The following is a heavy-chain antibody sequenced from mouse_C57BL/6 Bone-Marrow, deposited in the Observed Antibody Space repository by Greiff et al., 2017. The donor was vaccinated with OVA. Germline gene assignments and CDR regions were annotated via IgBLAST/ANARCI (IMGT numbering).Heavy chain of an antibody. CDR3: ARSGGYYSNYVFDY. CDR2: INPYNGGT. D-gene: IGHD2-5*01. Sequence: EVQLQQSGPVLVKPGASVKMSCKASGYTFTDYYMNWVKQSHGKSLEWIGVINPYNGGTSYNQKFKGKATLTVDKSSSTAYMELNSLTSEDSAVYYCARSGGYYSNYVFDYWGQGTTLTVSS. J-gene: IGHJ2*01. CDR1: GYTFTDYY. V-gene: IGHV1-19*01.